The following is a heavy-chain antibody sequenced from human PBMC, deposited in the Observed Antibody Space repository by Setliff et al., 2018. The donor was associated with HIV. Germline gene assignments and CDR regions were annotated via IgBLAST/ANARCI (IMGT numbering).Heavy chain of an antibody. CDR2: MNQSATT. CDR3: VRWYYCVSGACYRADY. J-gene: IGHJ4*02. V-gene: IGHV4-34*01. D-gene: IGHD2-21*02. CDR1: GTSFSDHY. Sequence: SETLSLTCSVYGTSFSDHYWSWVRQTPGKGLEWIGEMNQSATTNYNPSLKSRVTMSIDTSERQFSLKLTSVTAADTAVYYCVRWYYCVSGACYRADYWGQGTMVTV.